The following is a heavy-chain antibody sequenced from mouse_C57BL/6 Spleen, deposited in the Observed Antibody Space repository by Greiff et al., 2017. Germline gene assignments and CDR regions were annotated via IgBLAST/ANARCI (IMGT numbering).Heavy chain of an antibody. V-gene: IGHV5-9-1*02. J-gene: IGHJ4*01. CDR3: TRDRGRITTVVATDAMDY. CDR2: ISSGGDYI. D-gene: IGHD1-1*01. CDR1: GFTFSSYA. Sequence: EVQGVESGEGLVKPGGSLKLSCAASGFTFSSYAMSWVRQTPEKRLEWVAYISSGGDYIYYADTVKGRFTISRDNARNTLYLQMSSLKSEDTAMXYCTRDRGRITTVVATDAMDYWGQGTSVTVSS.